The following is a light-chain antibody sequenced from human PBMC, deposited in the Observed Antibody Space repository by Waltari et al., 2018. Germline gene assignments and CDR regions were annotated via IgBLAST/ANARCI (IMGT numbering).Light chain of an antibody. Sequence: DIQLTQSPSFLSASVGDRVSITCRASQGIRTYLAWYQQKPGKAPKLLIYAASTLQSGVPSRFSGGGSGTEFTLTITSLQPEDFGIYYCQQLNSWPLTFGGGTKVDIK. CDR1: QGIRTY. V-gene: IGKV1-9*01. CDR2: AAS. J-gene: IGKJ4*01. CDR3: QQLNSWPLT.